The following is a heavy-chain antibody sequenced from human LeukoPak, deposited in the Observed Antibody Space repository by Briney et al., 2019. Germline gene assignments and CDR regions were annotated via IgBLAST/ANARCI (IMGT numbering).Heavy chain of an antibody. J-gene: IGHJ4*02. CDR3: ARDGPRYCSSTSCYHGFDY. V-gene: IGHV1-18*01. CDR2: ISAYIGNT. CDR1: GYTFTSYG. D-gene: IGHD2-2*01. Sequence: ASVKVSCKASGYTFTSYGISWVRQAPGQGLEWMGWISAYIGNTNYAQKLQGRVTITTDTSTSTAYMELRSLRSDDTAVYYCARDGPRYCSSTSCYHGFDYWGQGTLVTVSS.